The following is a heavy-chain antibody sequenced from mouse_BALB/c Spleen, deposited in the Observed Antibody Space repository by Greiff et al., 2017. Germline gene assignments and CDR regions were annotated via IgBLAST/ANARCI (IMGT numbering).Heavy chain of an antibody. J-gene: IGHJ3*01. V-gene: IGHV5-6*01. CDR3: AIPGEGAWFAY. D-gene: IGHD4-1*01. Sequence: EVKLMESGGDLVKPGGSLKLSCAASGFTFSSYGMSWVRQTPDKRLEWVATISSGGSYTYYPDSVKGRFTISRDNAKNTLYLQMSSLRSEDTAMYYCAIPGEGAWFAYWGQGTLVTVSA. CDR1: GFTFSSYG. CDR2: ISSGGSYT.